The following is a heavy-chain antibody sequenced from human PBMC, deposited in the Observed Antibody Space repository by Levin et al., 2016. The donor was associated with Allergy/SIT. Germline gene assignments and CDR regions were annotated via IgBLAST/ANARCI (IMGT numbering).Heavy chain of an antibody. CDR2: INPSGGST. CDR3: ARDIDYDFWSGYPADY. Sequence: ASVKVSCKASGYTFTDYYIHWVRQAPGQGLEWMGIINPSGGSTSYAQKFQGRVTMTRDTSTSTVYMELSSLRSEDTAVYYCARDIDYDFWSGYPADYWGQGTLVTVSS. V-gene: IGHV1-46*01. J-gene: IGHJ4*02. CDR1: GYTFTDYY. D-gene: IGHD3-3*01.